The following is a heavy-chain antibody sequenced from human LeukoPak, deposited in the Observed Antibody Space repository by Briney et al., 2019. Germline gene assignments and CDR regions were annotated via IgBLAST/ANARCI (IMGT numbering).Heavy chain of an antibody. CDR3: ARAYVEMATISPFDY. CDR2: ISADNGNT. V-gene: IGHV1-18*01. Sequence: ASVKVSCKASGYTFTSYAISWVRQAPGQGLEWMGWISADNGNTDYAQRFQGRVTMTTDTSTSTAYMELRSLRSDDTAVYYCARAYVEMATISPFDYWGQGTLVIVSS. D-gene: IGHD5-24*01. CDR1: GYTFTSYA. J-gene: IGHJ4*02.